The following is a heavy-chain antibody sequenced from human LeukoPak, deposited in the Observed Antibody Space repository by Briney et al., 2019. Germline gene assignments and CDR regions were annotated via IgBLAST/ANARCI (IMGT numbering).Heavy chain of an antibody. V-gene: IGHV4-38-2*02. CDR3: ARKPDSRNWFDP. CDR2: IYYSGST. J-gene: IGHJ5*02. Sequence: SETLSLTCTVSSYSISSGYYWGWIRQPPGKGLEWIGSIYYSGSTYYNPSLKSRVTISVDTSKNQFSLRLNSVTAVDTALYYCARKPDSRNWFDPWGQGTLVIVSS. D-gene: IGHD1-14*01. CDR1: SYSISSGYY.